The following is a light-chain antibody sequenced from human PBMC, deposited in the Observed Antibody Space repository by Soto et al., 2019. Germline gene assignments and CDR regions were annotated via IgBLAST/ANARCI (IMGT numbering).Light chain of an antibody. CDR3: SSYAGNNNKML. Sequence: QSALTQPPSASGSPGQSVTISCTGTSSDVGGYNYVSWYQQHPGKAPKLMIFEVSKRPSGVPDRFSGSKSGNTASLTVSGLQADDEADYYCSSYAGNNNKMLFGGGTKLTVL. V-gene: IGLV2-8*01. CDR1: SSDVGGYNY. CDR2: EVS. J-gene: IGLJ2*01.